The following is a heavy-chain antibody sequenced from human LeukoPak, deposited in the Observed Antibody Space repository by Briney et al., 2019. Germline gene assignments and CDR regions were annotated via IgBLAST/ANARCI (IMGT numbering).Heavy chain of an antibody. D-gene: IGHD1-26*01. V-gene: IGHV3-21*05. CDR2: INSGSSDI. Sequence: PGGSLRLSCAASGFSFSRYAMNWVRQAPGKGLEWVSYINSGSSDILYADSVRGRFTISRDNAKNSLYLQMNSLRAEDTAVYYCARASDSGSYSVRGFSSGMDVWGQGTTVTVSS. CDR3: ARASDSGSYSVRGFSSGMDV. J-gene: IGHJ6*02. CDR1: GFSFSRYA.